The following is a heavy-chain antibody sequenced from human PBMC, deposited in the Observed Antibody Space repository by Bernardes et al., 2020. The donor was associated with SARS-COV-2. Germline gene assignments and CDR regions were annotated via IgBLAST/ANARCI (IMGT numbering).Heavy chain of an antibody. D-gene: IGHD2-15*01. CDR2: ISSSGSII. V-gene: IGHV3-48*03. CDR3: ARDRLGGTYCSGGNCYNRYDYGLDV. Sequence: GGSLRLSCAASGFTFSTYDMNWVRQAPGKGLEWVSYISSSGSIIYYADSVKGRFTISRDNAKNSLYLQMNSLRAEDTAVYYCARDRLGGTYCSGGNCYNRYDYGLDVWGQGTTVTVSS. CDR1: GFTFSTYD. J-gene: IGHJ6*02.